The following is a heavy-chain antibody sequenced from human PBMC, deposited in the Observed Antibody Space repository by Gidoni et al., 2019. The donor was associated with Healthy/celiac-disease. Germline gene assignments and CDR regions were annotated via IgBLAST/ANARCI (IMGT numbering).Heavy chain of an antibody. Sequence: QVQLVESGGGVVQPGRSLRLSCAASGFTFSSYGMHWVRQAPGKGLEWVAVISYDGSNKYYADSVKGRFTISRDNSKNTLYLQMNSLRAEDTAVYYCAKDRGERTNYYYYGMDVWGQGTTVTVSS. CDR1: GFTFSSYG. CDR2: ISYDGSNK. CDR3: AKDRGERTNYYYYGMDV. D-gene: IGHD1-1*01. J-gene: IGHJ6*02. V-gene: IGHV3-30*18.